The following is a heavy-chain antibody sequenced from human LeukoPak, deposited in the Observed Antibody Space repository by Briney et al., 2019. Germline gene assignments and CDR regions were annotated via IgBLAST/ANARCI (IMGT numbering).Heavy chain of an antibody. CDR2: INHSGST. Sequence: PSETLSLTCAVYGGSFSGYYWSWIRQPPGKGLEWIGEINHSGSTNYNPSLKSRVTISVDTSKNQFSLKLSSVTAADTAVYYCARGDFWSGYDYYDYWGQGTLVTVSS. J-gene: IGHJ4*02. CDR1: GGSFSGYY. CDR3: ARGDFWSGYDYYDY. V-gene: IGHV4-34*01. D-gene: IGHD3-3*01.